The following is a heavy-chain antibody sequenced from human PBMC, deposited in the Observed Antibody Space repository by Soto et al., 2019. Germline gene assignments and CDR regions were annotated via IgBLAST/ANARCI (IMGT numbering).Heavy chain of an antibody. D-gene: IGHD6-25*01. CDR2: IFPHDSDI. J-gene: IGHJ6*02. V-gene: IGHV5-51*01. CDR1: GYSFTSYW. CDR3: AREQRNNLRDYYAMDV. Sequence: GQSLKISXKGSGYSFTSYWIAWVRQIPGKGLEWMGIIFPHDSDIRYSPSFEGQVTISADKSISTVYLQWSSLTVEDTAVYYCAREQRNNLRDYYAMDVWGQGTTVTAP.